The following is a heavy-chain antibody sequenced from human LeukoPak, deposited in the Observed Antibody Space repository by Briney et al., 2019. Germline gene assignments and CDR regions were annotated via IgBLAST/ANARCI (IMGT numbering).Heavy chain of an antibody. CDR2: IYPGEFDI. V-gene: IGHV5-51*01. J-gene: IGHJ4*02. Sequence: GESLKISCKGSGYSFTNYWIGWVRQMPGKGLEWMGLIYPGEFDIRYSPSFQGQVTISADKSISTAYVQWRSLKASDTAMYYCARHAFHNDNSDYYFAHWGQGTLVTVSS. D-gene: IGHD3-22*01. CDR3: ARHAFHNDNSDYYFAH. CDR1: GYSFTNYW.